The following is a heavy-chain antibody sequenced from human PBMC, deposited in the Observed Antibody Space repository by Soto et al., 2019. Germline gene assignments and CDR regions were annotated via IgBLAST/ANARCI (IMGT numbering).Heavy chain of an antibody. V-gene: IGHV1-69*01. CDR2: IIPIFGTA. CDR3: ASRYCSGGSCYPNLYYLDY. CDR1: GGTFSSYA. J-gene: IGHJ4*02. D-gene: IGHD2-15*01. Sequence: QVQLVQSGAEVKKPGSSVKVSCKASGGTFSSYAISWVRQAPGQGLEWMGWIIPIFGTANYALKFQCRVTSTEDESTSPAYMELSSLRSEDTAVYYCASRYCSGGSCYPNLYYLDYWGQGTLVTVSS.